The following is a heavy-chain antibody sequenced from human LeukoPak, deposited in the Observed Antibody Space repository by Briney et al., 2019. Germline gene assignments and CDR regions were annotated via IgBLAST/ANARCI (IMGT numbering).Heavy chain of an antibody. CDR1: GYTFTGYY. V-gene: IGHV1-2*06. J-gene: IGHJ4*02. D-gene: IGHD3-9*01. Sequence: ASVKVSCTASGYTFTGYYMHWVRQAPGQGLEWMGRINPNSGGTNYAQKFQGRVTMTRDTSISTAYMELSRLRSDDTAVYYCARTSWSVYYDILTFDYWGQGTLVTVSS. CDR3: ARTSWSVYYDILTFDY. CDR2: INPNSGGT.